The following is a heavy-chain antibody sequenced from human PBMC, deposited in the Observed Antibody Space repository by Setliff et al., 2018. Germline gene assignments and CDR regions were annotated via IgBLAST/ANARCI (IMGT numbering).Heavy chain of an antibody. CDR2: INPSGGST. CDR3: ARDLYDYVWGTYRYHDAFDI. V-gene: IGHV1-46*01. J-gene: IGHJ3*02. D-gene: IGHD3-16*02. Sequence: ASVKVSCKASGYTFTSYYMHWVRQAPGQGLERMGIINPSGGSTSYAQKFQGRVTMTRDTSTSTVYMELSSLGSEDTAVYYCARDLYDYVWGTYRYHDAFDIWGQGTMVTVSS. CDR1: GYTFTSYY.